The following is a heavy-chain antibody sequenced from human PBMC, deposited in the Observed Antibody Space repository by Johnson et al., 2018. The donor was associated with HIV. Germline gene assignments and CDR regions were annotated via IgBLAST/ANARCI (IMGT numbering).Heavy chain of an antibody. J-gene: IGHJ3*02. CDR2: ISYDGSNK. CDR3: AKEAYYVEAFDI. V-gene: IGHV3-30-3*01. Sequence: VQLVESGGGLVQRGGSLRLSCAASEFTFSSYAMHWVRQAPGKGLEWVAVISYDGSNKYFADSVKGRFTISRDNSKNSLYLQMNILRAEDTAVYFCAKEAYYVEAFDIWGQGTMVTVSS. D-gene: IGHD3-16*01. CDR1: EFTFSSYA.